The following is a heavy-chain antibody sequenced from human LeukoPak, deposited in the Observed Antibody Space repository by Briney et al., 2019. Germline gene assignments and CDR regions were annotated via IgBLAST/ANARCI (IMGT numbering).Heavy chain of an antibody. Sequence: GASVKVSCKASGYTFTGYYMHWVRQAPGQGLEWMGWINPNSGGTNYAQKFQGRVTMTRDTSISTAYMELSRLRSDDTAVYYCARPTQRYSNWFDPWGQGTLVTVSS. CDR1: GYTFTGYY. D-gene: IGHD5-18*01. CDR3: ARPTQRYSNWFDP. J-gene: IGHJ5*02. V-gene: IGHV1-2*02. CDR2: INPNSGGT.